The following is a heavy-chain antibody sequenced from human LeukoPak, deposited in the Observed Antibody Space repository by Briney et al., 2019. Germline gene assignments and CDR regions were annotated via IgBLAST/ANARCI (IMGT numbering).Heavy chain of an antibody. CDR2: INDDGRTT. V-gene: IGHV3-74*03. CDR3: AREQQLVLDY. D-gene: IGHD6-13*01. Sequence: PGGSLRLSCAASGFTFSYYWMHWVRQAPGEGLVWVSRINDDGRTTTYADSVKGRITISRDNAKNTLYLQMNSLRAEDTAVYYCAREQQLVLDYWGQGTLVTVSS. CDR1: GFTFSYYW. J-gene: IGHJ4*02.